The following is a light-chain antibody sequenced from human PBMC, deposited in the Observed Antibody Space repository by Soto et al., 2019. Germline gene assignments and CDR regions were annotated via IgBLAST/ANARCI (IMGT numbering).Light chain of an antibody. CDR3: QQRSNWPRIT. CDR2: DAS. Sequence: ESEMTQSTGTRGLSPCERSTRSCGASQSVSGSYLAWYQQKPGQAPRLLIYDASNRATGIPARFSGSGSGTDFTLTISSLEPEDFAVYYCQQRSNWPRITFGQGTRLEIK. V-gene: IGKV3-11*01. CDR1: QSVSGSY. J-gene: IGKJ5*01.